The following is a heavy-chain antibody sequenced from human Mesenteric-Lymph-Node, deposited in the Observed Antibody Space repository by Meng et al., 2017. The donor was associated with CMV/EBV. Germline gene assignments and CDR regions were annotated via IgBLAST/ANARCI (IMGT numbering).Heavy chain of an antibody. CDR3: AGGIAAAGSRWFDP. CDR2: IIPILGIA. D-gene: IGHD6-13*01. J-gene: IGHJ5*02. Sequence: QVKLVQSGAEVKKPGSSVKGSCKASGGTFSSYTISWVRQAPGQGLEWMGRIIPILGIANYAQKFQGRVTITADKSTSTAHMELSSLRSEDTAVYYCAGGIAAAGSRWFDPWGQGTLVTVSS. CDR1: GGTFSSYT. V-gene: IGHV1-69*02.